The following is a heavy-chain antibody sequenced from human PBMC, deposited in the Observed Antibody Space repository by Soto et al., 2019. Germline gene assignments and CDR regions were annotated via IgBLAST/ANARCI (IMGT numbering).Heavy chain of an antibody. Sequence: SETLSLTCTVSGGSISSGGYYWSWIRQHPGKGLEWIGYIYYSGSTYYNPSLKSRVTISVDTSKNQFSLKLSSVTAADTAVYYCARGPPYCSSTSCPPDYWGQGTLVTVSS. CDR1: GGSISSGGYY. D-gene: IGHD2-2*01. V-gene: IGHV4-31*03. J-gene: IGHJ4*02. CDR2: IYYSGST. CDR3: ARGPPYCSSTSCPPDY.